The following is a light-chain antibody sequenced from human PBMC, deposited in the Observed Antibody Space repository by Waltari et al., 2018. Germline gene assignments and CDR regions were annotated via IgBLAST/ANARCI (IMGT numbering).Light chain of an antibody. Sequence: DVVMTQTPFSLPVTPGQPASIPCKSSQSLLYSDGKTYLSWYLQKPGQSPHPLIYEVSSRVSGVPDRFSGSGSGTDFTLKISRVEAEDVGVYYCMQAIHLPLTFGGGTKVEIK. CDR1: QSLLYSDGKTY. CDR2: EVS. J-gene: IGKJ4*01. V-gene: IGKV2-29*02. CDR3: MQAIHLPLT.